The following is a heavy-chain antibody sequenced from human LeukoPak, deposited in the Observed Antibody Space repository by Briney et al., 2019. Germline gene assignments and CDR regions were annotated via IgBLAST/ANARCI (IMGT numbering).Heavy chain of an antibody. V-gene: IGHV3-7*01. J-gene: IGHJ3*02. CDR3: ARDDSNGAFDI. D-gene: IGHD3-22*01. Sequence: GGSLRLSCAASGFTFSSYWMTWVRQAPGLGLEWVANIKEDGSEKYYVDSVKGPFTISRDNAKNSLYLQINSQRAEDTGVYYGARDDSNGAFDIWGQGTMVTVS. CDR1: GFTFSSYW. CDR2: IKEDGSEK.